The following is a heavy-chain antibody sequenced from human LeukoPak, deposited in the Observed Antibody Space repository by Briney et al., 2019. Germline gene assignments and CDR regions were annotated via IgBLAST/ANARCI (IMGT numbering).Heavy chain of an antibody. CDR3: ARGGILWFGELFYYFDY. J-gene: IGHJ4*02. Sequence: GASVKVSCKASGYTFTSYDINWVRQATGQGLEWMGWMNPNSGNTGYAQKFQGRVTMTRNTSISTAYMELSSLRSEDTAVYYCARGGILWFGELFYYFDYWGQGTLVTVSS. V-gene: IGHV1-8*01. CDR2: MNPNSGNT. D-gene: IGHD3-10*01. CDR1: GYTFTSYD.